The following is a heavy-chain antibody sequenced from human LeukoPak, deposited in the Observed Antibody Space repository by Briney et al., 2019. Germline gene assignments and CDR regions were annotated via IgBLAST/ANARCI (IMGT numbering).Heavy chain of an antibody. V-gene: IGHV3-7*01. CDR3: AKDRSYYDSSGCDY. CDR1: GFPFSSYW. D-gene: IGHD3-22*01. J-gene: IGHJ4*02. CDR2: IKQDGSKK. Sequence: GGSLRLSCVASGFPFSSYWMTWVRQAPGKGLEWVANIKQDGSKKSYVDSVKGRFTISRDNAENTLYLQMNSLRAEDTAVYYCAKDRSYYDSSGCDYWGQGTLVTVSS.